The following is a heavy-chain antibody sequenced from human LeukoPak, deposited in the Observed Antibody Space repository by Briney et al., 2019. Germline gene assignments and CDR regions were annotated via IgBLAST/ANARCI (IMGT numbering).Heavy chain of an antibody. D-gene: IGHD3-22*01. J-gene: IGHJ4*02. Sequence: SGPTLVNPTQTLTLTFTFSGFSLSTSGVGVGWIRQPPGKALEWLALIYWDDDKRYSPSLKSRLTIIKDTSKNQVVLTMTNMDPVDTATYYCARLYDSSGYFGVDHWGQGALVTVSS. CDR3: ARLYDSSGYFGVDH. V-gene: IGHV2-5*02. CDR2: IYWDDDK. CDR1: GFSLSTSGVG.